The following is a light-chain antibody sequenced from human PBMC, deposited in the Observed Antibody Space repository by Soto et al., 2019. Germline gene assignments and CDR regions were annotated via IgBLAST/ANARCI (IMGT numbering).Light chain of an antibody. CDR1: SSDVGGYNY. V-gene: IGLV2-14*01. J-gene: IGLJ1*01. CDR2: ELS. Sequence: QSVLTQPASVSGSPGQSITISCTGTSSDVGGYNYVSWYQHHPRKAPKLMIYELSNRPPGDSYRFSGSKSLNTPSLTIFGLQVEDEADSSCNSYTGCGIVCGHGTKVTVL. CDR3: NSYTGCGIV.